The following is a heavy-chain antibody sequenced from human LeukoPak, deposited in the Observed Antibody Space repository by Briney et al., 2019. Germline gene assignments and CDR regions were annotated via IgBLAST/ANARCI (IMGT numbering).Heavy chain of an antibody. V-gene: IGHV3-30-3*01. J-gene: IGHJ4*02. CDR3: ARLLWFGELLGPHDY. D-gene: IGHD3-10*01. Sequence: GGSLRLSCAASGFTFSSYAMHWVRQAPGKGLEWVAVISYDGSNKYYADSVKGRFTISRDNSKNTLYLQMNRLRAEDTAVYYCARLLWFGELLGPHDYWGQGTQVTVSS. CDR1: GFTFSSYA. CDR2: ISYDGSNK.